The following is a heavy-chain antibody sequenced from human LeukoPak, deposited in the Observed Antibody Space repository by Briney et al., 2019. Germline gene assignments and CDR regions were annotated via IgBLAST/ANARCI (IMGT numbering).Heavy chain of an antibody. Sequence: GGSLRLSCAASGFTFSSYEMIWVRRTPEKGLEWLSYIDRSGPTTSYIDSVKGRFTISRDNTKCSLYLQMSSLRAEDTAVYHCARLHCSNTGCYYSDYWGQGTLVTVSS. CDR3: ARLHCSNTGCYYSDY. D-gene: IGHD2-2*01. CDR1: GFTFSSYE. CDR2: IDRSGPTT. J-gene: IGHJ4*02. V-gene: IGHV3-48*03.